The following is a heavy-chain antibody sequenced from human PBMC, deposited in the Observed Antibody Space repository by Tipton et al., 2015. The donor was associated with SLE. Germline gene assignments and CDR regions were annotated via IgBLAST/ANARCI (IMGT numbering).Heavy chain of an antibody. CDR1: GGSISSYY. Sequence: TLSLTCTVSGGSISSYYWSWIRQPPGRGLEWIGYIHNSGSTNYNPSLKSRVTISVDTSKNQLSLQLSSVTAADTAVYYCARGDFDWYHTPDAFDVWGQGTMVTVSS. CDR2: IHNSGST. J-gene: IGHJ3*01. V-gene: IGHV4-59*12. CDR3: ARGDFDWYHTPDAFDV. D-gene: IGHD3-9*01.